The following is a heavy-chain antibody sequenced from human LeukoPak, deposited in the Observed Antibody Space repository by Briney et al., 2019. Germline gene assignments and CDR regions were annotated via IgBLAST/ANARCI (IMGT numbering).Heavy chain of an antibody. V-gene: IGHV3-30*04. CDR2: ISYDGSSK. J-gene: IGHJ3*02. Sequence: GRSLRLSCAASGFTFSSYAMHWVRQAPGKGLEWVAVISYDGSSKYYSDSVKGRFTISRDNSKNTLYLQMNSLRAEDTAVYYCARGGPYYYDSSGYYYIDAFDIWGQGTMVTVSS. CDR1: GFTFSSYA. D-gene: IGHD3-22*01. CDR3: ARGGPYYYDSSGYYYIDAFDI.